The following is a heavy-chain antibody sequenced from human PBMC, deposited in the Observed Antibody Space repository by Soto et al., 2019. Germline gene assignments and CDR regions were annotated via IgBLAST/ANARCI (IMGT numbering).Heavy chain of an antibody. CDR3: TRSVGTTGTTLYFDY. Sequence: QITLKESGPTVVKPTQTLPLTCTFSGFSLSTPGVGVAWIRQPPGKALEWLALVYWNDDKRYSPSLKSGLTSTQDTSRNQVLLTVTNMDPLDTATYYCTRSVGTTGTTLYFDYWGQGTLVTVSS. CDR2: VYWNDDK. CDR1: GFSLSTPGVG. J-gene: IGHJ4*02. D-gene: IGHD1-1*01. V-gene: IGHV2-5*01.